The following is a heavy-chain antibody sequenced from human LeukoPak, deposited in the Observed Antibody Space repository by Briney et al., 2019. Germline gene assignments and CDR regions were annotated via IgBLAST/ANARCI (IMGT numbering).Heavy chain of an antibody. D-gene: IGHD6-13*01. Sequence: SETLSLTCAVYGGSFSGYYWSWIRQPPGKGLEWIGEINHSGSTNYNPSLKSRVTISVDTSKNQFSLKLSSVTAADTAVYYCASPGIAAAGMEDWGQGTLVTVSS. CDR1: GGSFSGYY. V-gene: IGHV4-34*01. CDR2: INHSGST. J-gene: IGHJ4*02. CDR3: ASPGIAAAGMED.